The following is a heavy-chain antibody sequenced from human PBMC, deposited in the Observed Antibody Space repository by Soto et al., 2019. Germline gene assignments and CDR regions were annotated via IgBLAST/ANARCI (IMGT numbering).Heavy chain of an antibody. CDR3: ARDRHYYGAGSYYYGMDV. J-gene: IGHJ6*02. Sequence: SVKVSCKASGYTFTSYAMHWVRQAPGQRLEWMGWINAGNGNTKYSQKFQGRVTITRDTSASTAYMEQSSLRSEDTAVYYCARDRHYYGAGSYYYGMDVWGQGTKVTVCS. V-gene: IGHV1-3*01. CDR2: INAGNGNT. D-gene: IGHD3-10*01. CDR1: GYTFTSYA.